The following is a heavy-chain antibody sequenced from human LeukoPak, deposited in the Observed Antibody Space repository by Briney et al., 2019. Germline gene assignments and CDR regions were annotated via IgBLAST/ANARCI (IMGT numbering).Heavy chain of an antibody. CDR3: AKVPYSSGFNGDAFDI. V-gene: IGHV3-23*01. CDR1: GFTFSSYA. D-gene: IGHD6-19*01. CDR2: ISGIGRST. Sequence: GGSLRLSCAASGFTFSSYAMRGVRHAPGKGLEWVSAISGIGRSTYYADSVKGRFTIYRDNSKNTLYLEMNSLTVEDTAVYYCAKVPYSSGFNGDAFDIWGQGTMVTVSS. J-gene: IGHJ3*02.